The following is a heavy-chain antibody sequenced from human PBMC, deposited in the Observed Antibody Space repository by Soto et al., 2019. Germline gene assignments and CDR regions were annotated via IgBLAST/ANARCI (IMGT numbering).Heavy chain of an antibody. D-gene: IGHD4-4*01. CDR2: INPSGGST. V-gene: IGHV1-46*01. CDR3: ATNYAYYYYYGMDV. Sequence: ASVKVSCKASGYTFTSYYMHWVRQAPGQGLEWMGIINPSGGSTSYAQKFQGRVTMTRDTSTSTVYMELSSVTAADTAVYYCATNYAYYYYYGMDVWGQGTTVTVSS. J-gene: IGHJ6*02. CDR1: GYTFTSYY.